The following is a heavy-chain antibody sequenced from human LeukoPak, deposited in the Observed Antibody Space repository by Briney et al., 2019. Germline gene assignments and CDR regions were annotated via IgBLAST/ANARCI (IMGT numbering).Heavy chain of an antibody. CDR3: AKDRYYYDSTGYYYGMDV. V-gene: IGHV3-30*18. CDR2: ISYDGSNK. D-gene: IGHD3-22*01. CDR1: GFTFSSYG. J-gene: IGHJ6*02. Sequence: PGGSLRLSCAASGFTFSSYGMHWVRQAPGKGLEWVAVISYDGSNKYYADSVKGRFTISRDNSKNTLYLQMNSLRAEDTAVYYCAKDRYYYDSTGYYYGMDVWGQGTTVTVSS.